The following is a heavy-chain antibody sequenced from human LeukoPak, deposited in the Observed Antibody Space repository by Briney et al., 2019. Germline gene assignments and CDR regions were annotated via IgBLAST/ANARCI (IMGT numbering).Heavy chain of an antibody. D-gene: IGHD3-22*01. J-gene: IGHJ4*02. CDR2: ISYDGSNK. CDR3: ARDDSSGYYYASLDY. CDR1: GFTFSSYA. V-gene: IGHV3-30-3*01. Sequence: GGSLRLSCAASGFTFSSYAMHWVRQAPGKGLEWVAVISYDGSNKYYADSVKGRFTTSRDNSKNTLYLQMNSLRAEDTAVYYCARDDSSGYYYASLDYWGQGTLVTVSS.